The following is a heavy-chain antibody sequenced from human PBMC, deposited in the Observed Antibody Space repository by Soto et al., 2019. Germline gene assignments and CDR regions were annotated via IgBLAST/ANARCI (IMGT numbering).Heavy chain of an antibody. CDR2: ISYDGSNK. V-gene: IGHV3-30*18. CDR1: GFTFSSYG. D-gene: IGHD3-3*02. Sequence: GGSLRLSCAASGFTFSSYGMHWVRQAPGKGLEWVAVISYDGSNKYYADSVKGRFTISRDNSKNTLYLQMNSLRAEDTAVYYCAKVPLEGAAHFPADAFDIRGQGTTVTVSS. CDR3: AKVPLEGAAHFPADAFDI. J-gene: IGHJ3*02.